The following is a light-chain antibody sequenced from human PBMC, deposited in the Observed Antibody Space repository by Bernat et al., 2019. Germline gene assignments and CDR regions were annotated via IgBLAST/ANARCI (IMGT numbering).Light chain of an antibody. CDR1: SSNIGSNY. V-gene: IGLV1-47*02. Sequence: QSVLTQPPSASGTPGQRVTNSCSGSSSNIGSNYVYWYQQLPGTAPKLLFYGNNQRPSGVPDRFSGSKSGTSASLAISGLRSEDEADYYCAAWDDGLSGPVFGGGTKLTVL. CDR2: GNN. CDR3: AAWDDGLSGPV. J-gene: IGLJ3*02.